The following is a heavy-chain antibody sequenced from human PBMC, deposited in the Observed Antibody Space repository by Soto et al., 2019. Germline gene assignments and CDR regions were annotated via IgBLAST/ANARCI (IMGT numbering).Heavy chain of an antibody. D-gene: IGHD1-1*01. V-gene: IGHV1-18*01. Sequence: QVHLVQSGAEVKKPGASVKVSCKGSGYAFTTYGMTWVRQAPGQGLEWMGWISAHNGNTNYAQKLQGRVTVTRDTSKSTAYMELRSLRSDDTAVYYCERGRYGDYWGQGALVTVSS. CDR3: ERGRYGDY. J-gene: IGHJ4*02. CDR2: ISAHNGNT. CDR1: GYAFTTYG.